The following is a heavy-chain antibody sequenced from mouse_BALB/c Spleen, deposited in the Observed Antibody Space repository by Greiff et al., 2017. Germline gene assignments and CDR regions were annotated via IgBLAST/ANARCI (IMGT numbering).Heavy chain of an antibody. CDR1: GFTFSSFG. V-gene: IGHV5-17*02. J-gene: IGHJ2*01. CDR3: ARYGEYYFDY. CDR2: ISSGSSTI. Sequence: DVMLVESGGGLVQPGGSRKLSCAASGFTFSSFGMHWVRQAPEKGLEWVAYISSGSSTIYYADTVKGRFTISRDNPKNTLFLQMTSLRSEDTAMYYCARYGEYYFDYWGQGTTLTVSS. D-gene: IGHD1-1*01.